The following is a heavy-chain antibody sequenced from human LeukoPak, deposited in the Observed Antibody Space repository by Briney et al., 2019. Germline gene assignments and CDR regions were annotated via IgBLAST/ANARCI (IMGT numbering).Heavy chain of an antibody. CDR3: ARDIGSGWYSTFDY. J-gene: IGHJ4*02. Sequence: SQTLSLTCTVSGGSISSGGYYWSWIRQHPGKGLEWIGYIYYSGRPYYNPSLKSRVTISVDTSKNQFSLKLSSVTAADTAVYYCARDIGSGWYSTFDYWGQGTLVTVSS. D-gene: IGHD6-19*01. V-gene: IGHV4-31*03. CDR1: GGSISSGGYY. CDR2: IYYSGRP.